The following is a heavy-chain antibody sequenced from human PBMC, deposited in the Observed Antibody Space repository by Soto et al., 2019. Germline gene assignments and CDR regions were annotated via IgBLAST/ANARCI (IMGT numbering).Heavy chain of an antibody. D-gene: IGHD2-8*02. V-gene: IGHV3-23*01. CDR1: GFTFNSYA. CDR2: ISGSGGST. J-gene: IGHJ4*02. Sequence: GGSLRLSCAASGFTFNSYAMSWVRQAPGKGLEWVSAISGSGGSTYYADSVKGRFTISRDNSKNTLYLQMNSLRAEDTAVYYCATSLHTISPGILVYWGQGTLVTVSS. CDR3: ATSLHTISPGILVY.